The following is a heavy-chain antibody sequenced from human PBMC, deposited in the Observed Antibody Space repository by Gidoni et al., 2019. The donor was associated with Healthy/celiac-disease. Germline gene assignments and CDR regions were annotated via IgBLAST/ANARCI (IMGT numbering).Heavy chain of an antibody. CDR2: ISSSSSYI. D-gene: IGHD4-4*01. V-gene: IGHV3-21*01. J-gene: IGHJ4*02. CDR1: GSPFSSYS. Sequence: EVQLVESGGGLVKPGGSLRLSCAASGSPFSSYSMNWVRQAPGKGLEWVSSISSSSSYIYYADSVKGRFTISRDNAKNSLYLQMNSLRAEDTAVYYCARSQGATTVTDDYWGQGTLVTVSS. CDR3: ARSQGATTVTDDY.